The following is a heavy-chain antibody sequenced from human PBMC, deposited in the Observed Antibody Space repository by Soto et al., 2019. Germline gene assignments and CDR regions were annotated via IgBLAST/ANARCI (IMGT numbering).Heavy chain of an antibody. D-gene: IGHD6-19*01. CDR1: GGSFSGYY. CDR3: ARGGPQWLVQYFDL. V-gene: IGHV4-34*01. Sequence: SETLSLTCAVYGGSFSGYYWSWIRQPPGKGLEWIGEINHSGSTNYNPSLKSRVTISVDRSKNQFSLKLNSVTAADTAVYYCARGGPQWLVQYFDLWGRGTLVTVS. CDR2: INHSGST. J-gene: IGHJ2*01.